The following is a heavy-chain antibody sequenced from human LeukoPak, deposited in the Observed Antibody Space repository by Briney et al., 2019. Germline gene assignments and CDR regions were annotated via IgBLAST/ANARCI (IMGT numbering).Heavy chain of an antibody. CDR1: GYTFTDYF. CDR3: GRVAYCGGACYFYFDY. J-gene: IGHJ4*02. D-gene: IGHD2-21*02. CDR2: SNPISGGK. V-gene: IGHV1-2*02. Sequence: ASVKVTCTASGYTFTDYFSHWVRQAPGQGLEGMGWSNPISGGKYYAPKFRGRVTVTSHTSISTAQIELYRLTSDDTAVYYSGRVAYCGGACYFYFDYWGQGTLVTVSS.